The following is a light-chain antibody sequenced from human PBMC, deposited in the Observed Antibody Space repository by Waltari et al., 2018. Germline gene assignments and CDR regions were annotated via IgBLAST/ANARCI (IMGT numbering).Light chain of an antibody. CDR3: QQYDSWPRT. CDR2: GAT. J-gene: IGKJ5*01. CDR1: PSVGTS. V-gene: IGKV3-15*01. Sequence: EVVMTQSPATLSLSPGEGATLSCRASPSVGTSLAWYHQKPGRVPPFLIYGATPRATGAPARFRGSGSGTEFTLTISSLRSEDFAIYYCQQYDSWPRTFGQGTRLEIK.